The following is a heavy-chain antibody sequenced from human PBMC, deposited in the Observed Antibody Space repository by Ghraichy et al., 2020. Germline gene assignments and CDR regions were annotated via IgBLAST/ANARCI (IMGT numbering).Heavy chain of an antibody. V-gene: IGHV4-59*01. CDR1: DGSISSYY. Sequence: SETLSLTCNVSDGSISSYYWSWIRQSPGKGLEWIGYIHHSGNTNQNPSLKTRVTMSVDTSKNQFSLRLSSVTAADTAVYYCARVLLTGTTPPRGYFDFWGQGALVTVSS. J-gene: IGHJ4*02. D-gene: IGHD1-20*01. CDR2: IHHSGNT. CDR3: ARVLLTGTTPPRGYFDF.